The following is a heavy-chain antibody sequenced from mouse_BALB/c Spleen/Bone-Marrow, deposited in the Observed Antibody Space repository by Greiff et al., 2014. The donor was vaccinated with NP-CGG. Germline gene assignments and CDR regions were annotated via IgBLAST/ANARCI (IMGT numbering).Heavy chain of an antibody. Sequence: EVKVVESGPELVKPGASVKISCKASGYTFTDYNMHWVKQSHGKSLEWIGYIYPYNGGTGYNQKFKSKATLTVDNSSSTAYMELRSLTSEDSAVYYCATRCITTAGYWGQGTTLTVSS. D-gene: IGHD1-2*01. J-gene: IGHJ2*01. CDR1: GYTFTDYN. CDR2: IYPYNGGT. V-gene: IGHV1S29*02. CDR3: ATRCITTAGY.